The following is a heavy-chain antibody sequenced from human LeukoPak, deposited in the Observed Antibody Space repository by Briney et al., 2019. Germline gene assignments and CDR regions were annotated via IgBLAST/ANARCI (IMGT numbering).Heavy chain of an antibody. CDR1: GFNFSSYW. CDR3: ARANISWYGPFDY. V-gene: IGHV3-7*04. Sequence: PGGSLRLSCTASGFNFSSYWMSWVRQAPGKGLEWVANIKQGGSEKYYVDSVKGRFTISRDTAKNSLYLQMNGLRAEDTAVYYCARANISWYGPFDYWGQGTLVTVSS. CDR2: IKQGGSEK. D-gene: IGHD6-13*01. J-gene: IGHJ4*02.